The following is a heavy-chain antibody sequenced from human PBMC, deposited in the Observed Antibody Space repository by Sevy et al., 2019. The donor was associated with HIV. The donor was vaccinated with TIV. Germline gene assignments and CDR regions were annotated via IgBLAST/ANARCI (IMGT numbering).Heavy chain of an antibody. CDR2: ISSSGSTI. J-gene: IGHJ3*02. D-gene: IGHD6-13*01. Sequence: GGSLRLSCAASGFTFSDYYMSWIRKAPGKGLEWVSYISSSGSTIYYADSVKGRFTISRDNAKNSLYLQMNSLRAEDRVVYYCARVVSSSWSRSKDGFDIWGQGTMVTVSS. V-gene: IGHV3-11*01. CDR1: GFTFSDYY. CDR3: ARVVSSSWSRSKDGFDI.